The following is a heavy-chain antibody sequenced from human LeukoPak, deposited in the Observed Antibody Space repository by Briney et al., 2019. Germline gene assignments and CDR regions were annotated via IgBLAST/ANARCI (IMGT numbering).Heavy chain of an antibody. CDR1: GVSISSYY. V-gene: IGHV4-4*07. D-gene: IGHD3-22*01. CDR3: ARDEYYYDSSGYYLFDY. CDR2: IYTSGST. J-gene: IGHJ4*02. Sequence: SETLSLTCTVSGVSISSYYWSWIRQPAGKGLEWIGRIYTSGSTNYNPSLKSRVTMSVDTSKNQFSLKLSSVTAADTAVYYCARDEYYYDSSGYYLFDYWGQGTLVTVSS.